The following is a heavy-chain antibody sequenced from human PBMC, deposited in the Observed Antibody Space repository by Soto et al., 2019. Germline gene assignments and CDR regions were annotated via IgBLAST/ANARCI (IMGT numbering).Heavy chain of an antibody. CDR2: MSYSGDLT. J-gene: IGHJ4*02. CDR3: AKDATRTSGWYYFDY. V-gene: IGHV3-23*01. CDR1: AFNFHNLA. Sequence: GGSLRLSCAASAFNFHNLAMDWLRQAPEKGLEWVSVMSYSGDLTYYADSVKGRFTISRDNSKNTLYLQMDSLRADDTAVYYCAKDATRTSGWYYFDYWGQGALVTVSS. D-gene: IGHD6-19*01.